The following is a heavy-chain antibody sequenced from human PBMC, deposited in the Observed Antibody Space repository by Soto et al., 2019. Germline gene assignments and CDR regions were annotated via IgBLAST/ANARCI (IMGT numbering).Heavy chain of an antibody. D-gene: IGHD6-19*01. CDR2: IYWDDDK. Sequence: QITLKESGPTVVKPTQTLTLTCSLSGFSLNTGGVGVGWIRQPPGKALEWLAVIYWDDDKSWNPSLRDRLTINRAASDDQVVLTVTNMDPVDTGTYYCAGRRGGFGGGWTTPYFAYWGQGTVVTVSS. CDR3: AGRRGGFGGGWTTPYFAY. CDR1: GFSLNTGGVG. J-gene: IGHJ4*02. V-gene: IGHV2-5*02.